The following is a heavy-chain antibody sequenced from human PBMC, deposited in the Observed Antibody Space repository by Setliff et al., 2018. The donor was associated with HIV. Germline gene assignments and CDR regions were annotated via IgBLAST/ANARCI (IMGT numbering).Heavy chain of an antibody. V-gene: IGHV1-3*01. J-gene: IGHJ3*02. CDR2: INAGYGNT. CDR3: ARDTLNGYNYPGDAFDI. Sequence: ASVKVSCKASGYTFTSYAIHWVRQAPGQSLEWMGWINAGYGNTKYSQKFQGRVTITRDASASTAYMELSRLRSDDTAVYYCARDTLNGYNYPGDAFDIWGQGTMVTVSS. CDR1: GYTFTSYA. D-gene: IGHD5-12*01.